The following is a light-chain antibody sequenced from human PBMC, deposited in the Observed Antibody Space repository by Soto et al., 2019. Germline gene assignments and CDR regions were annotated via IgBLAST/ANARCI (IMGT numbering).Light chain of an antibody. V-gene: IGKV3-20*01. Sequence: EIVLTQSPGTLSLSQGERATLSCRASQSVSSSYLAWYQQKPGQAPRLLIYGASSRATGSPDRFGGSGSGTDFNLTISRLEPEDFAVYYCQQYGRSPYTFGQGTKLESK. CDR1: QSVSSSY. CDR2: GAS. CDR3: QQYGRSPYT. J-gene: IGKJ2*01.